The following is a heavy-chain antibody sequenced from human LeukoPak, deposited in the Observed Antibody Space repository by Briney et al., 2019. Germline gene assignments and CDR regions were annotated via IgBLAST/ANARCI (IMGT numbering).Heavy chain of an antibody. CDR2: INPNSGGT. CDR3: ARPSLPCCSGGSKNWFDP. J-gene: IGHJ5*02. D-gene: IGHD2-15*01. Sequence: ASVKVSCKASGYTFTGYYMHWVRQAPGQGLEWMGWINPNSGGTNYAQKFQGRVTMTRDKSISTDYMELSRLRSDDTAVYYCARPSLPCCSGGSKNWFDPWGQGTLVTVSS. V-gene: IGHV1-2*02. CDR1: GYTFTGYY.